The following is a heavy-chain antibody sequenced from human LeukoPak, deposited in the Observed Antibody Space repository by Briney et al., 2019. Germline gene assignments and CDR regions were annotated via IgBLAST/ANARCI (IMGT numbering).Heavy chain of an antibody. Sequence: SETLSLTCTVSGDSITRGDYYWTWIRQPAGKGLEWIGRIYTSGSTNYNPSLKSRVTMSVDTSKNQFSLKLSSVTAADTAVYYCARVSATAPCFDYWGQGTLVTVSS. CDR2: IYTSGST. CDR3: ARVSATAPCFDY. V-gene: IGHV4-61*02. CDR1: GDSITRGDYY. D-gene: IGHD2-21*02. J-gene: IGHJ4*02.